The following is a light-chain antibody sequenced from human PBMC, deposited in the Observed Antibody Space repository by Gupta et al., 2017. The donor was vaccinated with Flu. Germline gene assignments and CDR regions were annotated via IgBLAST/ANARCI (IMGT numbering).Light chain of an antibody. V-gene: IGLV2-23*03. Sequence: SALPQPASVSGSPVPSITISCTGTLGSVGSYNIVSWYQQHPGEAPKLMIYEGNKRPSGIANRFSGSKSGNTASLTIAGLQAEDEADYYCCSSAGAGAFVVFGGGTRLTVL. CDR2: EGN. J-gene: IGLJ2*01. CDR1: LGSVGSYNI. CDR3: CSSAGAGAFVV.